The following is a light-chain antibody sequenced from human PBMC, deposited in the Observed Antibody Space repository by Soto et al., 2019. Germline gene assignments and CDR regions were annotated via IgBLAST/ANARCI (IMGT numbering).Light chain of an antibody. CDR2: DAS. CDR3: QQRANWHLT. J-gene: IGKJ1*01. Sequence: EIVMTQSPATLSLSPGERATLSCRASQSVSSYFAWYQQKTGQAPRLLSYDASNRATGIPARFSGSGSGAYFSLTISSLEPEDFAVYYCQQRANWHLTFGQGTRVEIK. CDR1: QSVSSY. V-gene: IGKV3-11*01.